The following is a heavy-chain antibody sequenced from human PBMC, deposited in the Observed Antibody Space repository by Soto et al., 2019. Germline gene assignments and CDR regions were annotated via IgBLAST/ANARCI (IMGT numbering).Heavy chain of an antibody. CDR2: ISAHNGNT. V-gene: IGHV1-18*01. CDR1: GYGFTTYG. Sequence: QVHLVQSGAEVKKPGASVKVSCKGSGYGFTTYGITWVRQAPGQGLEWMAWISAHNGNTNYAQKLQGRVTVTRDTSMSTAYMELRSLRSDDTAVYYCARGRCGDYWGQGALVTVSS. J-gene: IGHJ4*02. CDR3: ARGRCGDY.